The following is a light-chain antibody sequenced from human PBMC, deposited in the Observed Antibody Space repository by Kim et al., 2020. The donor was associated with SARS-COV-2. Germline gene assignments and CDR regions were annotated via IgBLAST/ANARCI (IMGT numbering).Light chain of an antibody. CDR3: QQSHTTPLLT. J-gene: IGKJ4*01. CDR1: QSISTY. Sequence: DIQMTQSPSSLAASVGDRVTIACRASQSISTYLNWYQQKPGKAPKLLIYAASSLQSGVPSRFSGSGSGTDFTLTISSLQPEDFATYYCQQSHTTPLLTFGGVTKLEI. CDR2: AAS. V-gene: IGKV1-39*01.